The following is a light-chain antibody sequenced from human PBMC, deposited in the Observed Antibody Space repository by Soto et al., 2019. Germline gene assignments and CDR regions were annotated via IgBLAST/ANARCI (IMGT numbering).Light chain of an antibody. Sequence: EIVMTQSTATPSVSTEERAPLSCRASQSVSSNLAWDQQKPGQAPRLLIYGASTRATGIPARFSGSGSGTECTRTIISLQSEDFAVYYCQQYDKWPRTFGQGTKVDIK. CDR3: QQYDKWPRT. V-gene: IGKV3-15*01. CDR1: QSVSSN. CDR2: GAS. J-gene: IGKJ1*01.